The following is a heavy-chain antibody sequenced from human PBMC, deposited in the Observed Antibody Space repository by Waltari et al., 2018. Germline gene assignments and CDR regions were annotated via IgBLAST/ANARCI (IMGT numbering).Heavy chain of an antibody. D-gene: IGHD1-26*01. J-gene: IGHJ4*02. CDR3: AKELFIVGATPFDY. V-gene: IGHV3-30*18. Sequence: QVQLVESGGGVVQPGRSLRLSCDASGFTFSSYGIHWVRQAPGKGLEWVAVISYDGITKYYADSVKCRFTISRDNSKNTLYLQMNSLRADDTAVYYCAKELFIVGATPFDYWGQGTLVTVSS. CDR2: ISYDGITK. CDR1: GFTFSSYG.